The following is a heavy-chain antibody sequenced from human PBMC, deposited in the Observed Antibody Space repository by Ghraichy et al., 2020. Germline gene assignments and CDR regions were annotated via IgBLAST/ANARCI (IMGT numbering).Heavy chain of an antibody. CDR2: IYYSGST. J-gene: IGHJ6*03. CDR3: ARDLGSAHYQLLPYYYYMDV. CDR1: GGSISSGGYY. Sequence: SETLSLTCTVSGGSISSGGYYWSWIRQHPGKGLEWIGYIYYSGSTYYNPSLKSRVTISVDTSKNQFSLKLSSVTAADTAVYYCARDLGSAHYQLLPYYYYMDVWGKGTTVTVSS. V-gene: IGHV4-31*03. D-gene: IGHD2-2*01.